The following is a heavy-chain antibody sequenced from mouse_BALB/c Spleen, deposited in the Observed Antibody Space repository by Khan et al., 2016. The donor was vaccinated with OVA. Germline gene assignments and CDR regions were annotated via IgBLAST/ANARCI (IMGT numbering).Heavy chain of an antibody. CDR1: GYSITSDYA. V-gene: IGHV3-2*02. CDR2: ISYSGRT. D-gene: IGHD1-1*01. J-gene: IGHJ2*01. Sequence: EVQLQESGPGLVKPSQSLSLTCTVTGYSITSDYAWNWIRQFPENKLEWMGYISYSGRTSYNPSLKSRISITRDPSKNQFFLQLNSVTTEDTATEYCARSVTITTVVATDVDYWGQGTTLTVSS. CDR3: ARSVTITTVVATDVDY.